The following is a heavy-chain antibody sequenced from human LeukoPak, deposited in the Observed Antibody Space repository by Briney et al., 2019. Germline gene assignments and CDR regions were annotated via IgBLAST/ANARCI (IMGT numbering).Heavy chain of an antibody. Sequence: GGSLRLSCAASGFNFSAYSVNWVRQAPGKGLEWVSSINRSTSYIYFADSVRGRFTISRDKAKNSLYLQLNSLRSDDTAVYYCARDPNPRDGGYWGEGTLVTVSS. V-gene: IGHV3-21*01. D-gene: IGHD5-24*01. CDR3: ARDPNPRDGGY. CDR2: INRSTSYI. J-gene: IGHJ4*02. CDR1: GFNFSAYS.